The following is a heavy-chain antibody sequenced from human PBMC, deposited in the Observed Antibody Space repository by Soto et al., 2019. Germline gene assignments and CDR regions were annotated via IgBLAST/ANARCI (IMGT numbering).Heavy chain of an antibody. J-gene: IGHJ4*02. CDR1: GFTFYNYA. D-gene: IGHD3-10*01. Sequence: GGSLRLSCVASGFTFYNYAMTWVRLAPGKGLEWVSTLLQSGDGTFYADSVRGRFIISRDNSKNSLYLQMNRLRAEDTALSHCVRDYSHFSGSYSHIPLDYWGQGALVTVSS. V-gene: IGHV3-23*01. CDR2: LLQSGDGT. CDR3: VRDYSHFSGSYSHIPLDY.